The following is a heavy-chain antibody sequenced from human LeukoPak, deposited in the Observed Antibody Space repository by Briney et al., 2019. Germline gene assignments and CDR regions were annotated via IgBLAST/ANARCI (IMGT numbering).Heavy chain of an antibody. CDR3: AKERGHPEVTTDGMDV. CDR1: GFTFSSYA. CDR2: ISYDGSNK. Sequence: GGSLRLSCAASGFTFSSYAMHWVRQAPGKGLEWVAVISYDGSNKYYADSVKGRFTISRDNSKNTLYLQMNSLRAEDTAVYYCAKERGHPEVTTDGMDVWGQGTTVTVSS. D-gene: IGHD4-17*01. J-gene: IGHJ6*02. V-gene: IGHV3-30-3*01.